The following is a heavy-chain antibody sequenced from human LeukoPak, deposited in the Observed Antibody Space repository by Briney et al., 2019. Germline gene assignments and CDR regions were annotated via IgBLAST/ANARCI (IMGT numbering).Heavy chain of an antibody. D-gene: IGHD2-8*01. CDR1: GFTFTSSA. Sequence: ETSVKVSCKASGFTFTSSAMQWVRQARGQRLEWIGWIVVGSGNINYAQKFQERVTITRDMSTSTAYMELSSLRSEDTAVYYCAARYCTNGVCYNGFDPWGQGTLVTVSS. J-gene: IGHJ5*02. CDR3: AARYCTNGVCYNGFDP. CDR2: IVVGSGNI. V-gene: IGHV1-58*02.